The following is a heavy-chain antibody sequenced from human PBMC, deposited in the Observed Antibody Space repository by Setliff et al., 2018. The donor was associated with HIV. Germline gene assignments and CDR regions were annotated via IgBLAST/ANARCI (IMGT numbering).Heavy chain of an antibody. CDR1: GYTFTSYD. V-gene: IGHV1-8*03. Sequence: ASVKVSCKSSGYTFTSYDINWVRQATGQGLEWMGWMNPNSGNTGYAQKFQGRVTITRNTSISTAYMELSSLRSEDTAVYYCARTPNDILTGYIPYYYYYGMDVWGQGTTVTVS. CDR3: ARTPNDILTGYIPYYYYYGMDV. CDR2: MNPNSGNT. J-gene: IGHJ6*02. D-gene: IGHD3-9*01.